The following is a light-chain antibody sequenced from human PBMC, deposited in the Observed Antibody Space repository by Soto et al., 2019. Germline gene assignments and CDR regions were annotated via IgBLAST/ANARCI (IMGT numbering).Light chain of an antibody. J-gene: IGKJ3*01. Sequence: EIVMTQSPATLSVSPGERATLSCRASQSVSSNLAWYQQKPGQAPRLLIYGASTRATGIPARFSGSGSGTEFTLTISSLQSEDFAVYYCQQYNNWPPLVRGITFGPGTKVDIK. CDR1: QSVSSN. V-gene: IGKV3D-15*01. CDR3: QQYNNWPPLVRGIT. CDR2: GAS.